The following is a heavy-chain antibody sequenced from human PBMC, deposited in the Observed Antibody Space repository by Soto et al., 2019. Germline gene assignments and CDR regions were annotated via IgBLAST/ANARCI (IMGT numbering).Heavy chain of an antibody. CDR3: ARLFCSTTTCDSWFAP. J-gene: IGHJ5*02. CDR2: IDPRDSYV. D-gene: IGHD2-2*01. V-gene: IGHV5-10-1*01. Sequence: PGESLKIACTGFGDTFTTFWVTWVRQMPGKGLEWMGRIDPRDSYVNYSPSFQGHVTISVDKSISTAYLQWGSLKASDTAMYYCARLFCSTTTCDSWFAPWGKGTLVTVSS. CDR1: GDTFTTFW.